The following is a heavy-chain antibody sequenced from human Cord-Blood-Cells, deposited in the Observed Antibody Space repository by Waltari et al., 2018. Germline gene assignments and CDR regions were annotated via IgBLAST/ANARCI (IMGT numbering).Heavy chain of an antibody. CDR1: GYTFTSYD. Sequence: QVQLVQSGAEVKKPGASVKVSCKASGYTFTSYDINWVRQATGQGLEWMGWMNPNSGNTGYAQNFQGRVTITRNTSISTAYMELSSLRSEDTAVYYCARSPDVWSGYCLDYWGQGTLVTVSS. CDR2: MNPNSGNT. V-gene: IGHV1-8*03. CDR3: ARSPDVWSGYCLDY. J-gene: IGHJ4*02. D-gene: IGHD3-3*01.